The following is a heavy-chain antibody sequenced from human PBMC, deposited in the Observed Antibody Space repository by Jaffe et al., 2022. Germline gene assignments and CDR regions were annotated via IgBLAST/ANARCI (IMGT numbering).Heavy chain of an antibody. CDR2: ISGSGGST. CDR3: AKGARYYDILTGYSSYYFDY. CDR1: GFTFSSYA. V-gene: IGHV3-23*01. Sequence: EVQLLESGGGLVQPGGSLRLSCAASGFTFSSYAMSWVRQAPGKGLEWVSAISGSGGSTYYADSVKGRFTISRDNSKNTLYLQMNSLRAEDTAVYYCAKGARYYDILTGYSSYYFDYWGQGTLVTVSS. D-gene: IGHD3-9*01. J-gene: IGHJ4*02.